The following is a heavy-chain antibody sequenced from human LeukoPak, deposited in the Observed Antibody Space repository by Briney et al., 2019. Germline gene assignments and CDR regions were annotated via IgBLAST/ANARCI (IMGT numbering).Heavy chain of an antibody. D-gene: IGHD4-17*01. J-gene: IGHJ4*02. V-gene: IGHV5-51*01. CDR2: IYPGDSDT. CDR1: GQIFTNYW. CDR3: ARHYSDHLDY. Sequence: GESLKISCQGSGQIFTNYWIGWVRQMPGKGLEWLGIIYPGDSDTRYSPSSQGQVTISADKSISTTYLHWSSLRASDTAMYYCARHYSDHLDYWGQGTLVTVSS.